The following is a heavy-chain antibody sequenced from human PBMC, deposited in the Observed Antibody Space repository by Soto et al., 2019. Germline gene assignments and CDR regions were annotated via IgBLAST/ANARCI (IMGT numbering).Heavy chain of an antibody. J-gene: IGHJ6*02. CDR2: ISYDGNNK. V-gene: IGHV3-30*18. D-gene: IGHD3-16*01. Sequence: GGSLILSCAASGFTFSDYGMHWVRQAPGKGLEWVAVISYDGNNKFYADSVKGRFTISRDSTKQTLYLQMNSLRPEDTALYYCTKARLWGGDGYNSYYYNAMDVWGQGTTVTVSS. CDR1: GFTFSDYG. CDR3: TKARLWGGDGYNSYYYNAMDV.